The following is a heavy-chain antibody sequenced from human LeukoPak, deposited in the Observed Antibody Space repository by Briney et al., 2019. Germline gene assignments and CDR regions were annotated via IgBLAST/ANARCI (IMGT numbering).Heavy chain of an antibody. CDR2: IRSKANSYAT. Sequence: PPGGSLRLSCAASGFSFSGSTMHWVRQASGKGLEWLGRIRSKANSYATVYAASVKGRFTISRDDSKNTVYLQMNSLKTEDTAVYYCTSPITIFGVVAKNYWGQGTLVTVSP. J-gene: IGHJ4*02. V-gene: IGHV3-73*01. CDR1: GFSFSGST. CDR3: TSPITIFGVVAKNY. D-gene: IGHD3-3*01.